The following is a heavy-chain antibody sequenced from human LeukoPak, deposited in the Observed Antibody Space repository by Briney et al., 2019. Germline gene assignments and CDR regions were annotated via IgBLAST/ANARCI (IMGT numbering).Heavy chain of an antibody. CDR2: ISYDRSNK. Sequence: GGSLRLPCAASGFTFSSYGMHWVRQAPGKGLEWVAVISYDRSNKYYADSVKGRFTISRDNSKNTLYLQMNSLRAEDTAVYYCAKDVIRSMVRGAPSPNWFDPWGQGTLVTVSS. CDR1: GFTFSSYG. V-gene: IGHV3-30*18. J-gene: IGHJ5*02. CDR3: AKDVIRSMVRGAPSPNWFDP. D-gene: IGHD3-10*01.